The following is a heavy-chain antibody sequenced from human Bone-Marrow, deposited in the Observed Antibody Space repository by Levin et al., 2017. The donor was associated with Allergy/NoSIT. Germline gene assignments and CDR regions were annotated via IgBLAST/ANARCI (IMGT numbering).Heavy chain of an antibody. CDR2: IYTSGST. J-gene: IGHJ3*02. Sequence: SETLSLTCTVSGGSISSYYWSWIRQPAGKGLEWIGRIYTSGSTNYNPSLKSRVTMSVDTSKNQFSLKLSSVTAADTAVYYCASQEIIPRTTYYYDSSGLDAFDIWGQGTMVTVSS. CDR3: ASQEIIPRTTYYYDSSGLDAFDI. V-gene: IGHV4-4*07. D-gene: IGHD3-22*01. CDR1: GGSISSYY.